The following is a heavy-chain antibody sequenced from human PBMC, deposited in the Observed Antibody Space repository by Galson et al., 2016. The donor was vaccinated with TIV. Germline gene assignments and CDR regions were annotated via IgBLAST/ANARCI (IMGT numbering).Heavy chain of an antibody. Sequence: PDSGGTNYAQKFQGWVSMTRDTSINTAYMELSRLKSDDTAVYYCARDDGYTSGSDYWGQGTQVTVSS. CDR2: PDSGGT. CDR3: ARDDGYTSGSDY. V-gene: IGHV1-2*04. D-gene: IGHD6-19*01. J-gene: IGHJ4*02.